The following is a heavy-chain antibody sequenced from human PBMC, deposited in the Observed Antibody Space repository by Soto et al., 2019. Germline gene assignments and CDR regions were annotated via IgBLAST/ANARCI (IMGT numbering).Heavy chain of an antibody. CDR2: IIPIFGTA. CDR1: GGTFSSYA. D-gene: IGHD2-15*01. J-gene: IGHJ6*02. Sequence: QVQLVQSGAEVKKPGSSVKVSCKASGGTFSSYAISWVRQAPGQGLEWMGGIIPIFGTANYAQKFQGRVTITADEYTSTAYMELSSLRSEDTAVYYCARTTGYCSGGSCYASPDYYYYYGMDVWGQGTTVTVSS. V-gene: IGHV1-69*01. CDR3: ARTTGYCSGGSCYASPDYYYYYGMDV.